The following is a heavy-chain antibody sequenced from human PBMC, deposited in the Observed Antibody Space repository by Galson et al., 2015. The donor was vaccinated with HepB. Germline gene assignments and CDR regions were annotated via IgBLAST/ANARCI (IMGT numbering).Heavy chain of an antibody. J-gene: IGHJ4*02. D-gene: IGHD1-26*01. V-gene: IGHV3-74*01. CDR2: IISDGSSA. CDR1: GFTFSNAW. CDR3: ASGGPSYSFSY. Sequence: SLRLSCAASGFTFSNAWMSWVRQAPGKGLEWVGRIISDGSSASYADSVQGRFTISRDNAKNTLYLQMNSLRAEDTAVYFCASGGPSYSFSYWGQGTLVTVSS.